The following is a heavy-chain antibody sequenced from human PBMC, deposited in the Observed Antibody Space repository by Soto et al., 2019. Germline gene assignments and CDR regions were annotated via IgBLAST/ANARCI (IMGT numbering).Heavy chain of an antibody. CDR3: ARSSFCSAWYGGAFDI. D-gene: IGHD6-19*01. J-gene: IGHJ3*02. CDR1: GFTFSTFA. Sequence: PGGSLRLSCAGSGFTFSTFAMNCVRQAPGKGLEWVSTISGSGVRTDYADSVKGRFTISRDNSKNTLYLQVNSLRAEDTAIYYCARSSFCSAWYGGAFDIGAQGTMVTVSS. V-gene: IGHV3-23*01. CDR2: ISGSGVRT.